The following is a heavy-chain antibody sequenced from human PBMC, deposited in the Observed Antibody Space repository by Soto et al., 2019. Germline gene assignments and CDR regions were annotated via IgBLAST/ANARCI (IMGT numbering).Heavy chain of an antibody. J-gene: IGHJ4*02. D-gene: IGHD3-9*01. V-gene: IGHV3-33*01. CDR3: VRVFDTYHFDL. CDR1: GFTFSTYG. CDR2: IWSDGSNK. Sequence: QVQLVESGGGVVQPGRSLRLSCAASGFTFSTYGMHWVRQAPGKGLEWVALIWSDGSNKYYADSVKGRFTISRDNSKKTRYLQMNSLRAEDTAVYYCVRVFDTYHFDLWGQGNMVTVSS.